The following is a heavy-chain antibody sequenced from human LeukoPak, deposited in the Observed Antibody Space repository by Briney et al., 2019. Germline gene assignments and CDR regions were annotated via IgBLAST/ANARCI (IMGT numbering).Heavy chain of an antibody. V-gene: IGHV1-2*06. CDR2: INPNSGGT. Sequence: GASVKVSCKASGYTFTGYYMHWVRQAPGQGLEWMGRINPNSGGTNYAQKFQGRVTMTRDTSISTAYMELSRLRSDDTAVYYCARGPRGASGQIDYWGQGTLVTVSS. CDR3: ARGPRGASGQIDY. D-gene: IGHD6-25*01. J-gene: IGHJ4*02. CDR1: GYTFTGYY.